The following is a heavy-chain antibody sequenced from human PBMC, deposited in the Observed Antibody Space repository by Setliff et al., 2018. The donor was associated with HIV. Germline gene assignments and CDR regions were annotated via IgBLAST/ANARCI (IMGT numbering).Heavy chain of an antibody. D-gene: IGHD1-1*01. CDR1: GGTFKSFA. Sequence: SVKVSCKASGGTFKSFAINWVRQAPGQGLEWMGGIIPISGTAVYAQNFRGRVTVATDDSTNTAYMEISSLKSDDTAVYFCARVGGIELWNQAYFDYWGQGTLVTVSS. V-gene: IGHV1-69*05. CDR3: ARVGGIELWNQAYFDY. J-gene: IGHJ4*02. CDR2: IIPISGTA.